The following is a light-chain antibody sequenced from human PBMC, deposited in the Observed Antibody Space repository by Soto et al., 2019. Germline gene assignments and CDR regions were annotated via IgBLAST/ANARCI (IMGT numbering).Light chain of an antibody. J-gene: IGKJ1*01. CDR3: QQYNNWQT. CDR1: QSVSSN. V-gene: IGKV3-15*01. CDR2: GAS. Sequence: IVMTQSPATLSVSPGERATLSCRASQSVSSNLAWYQQKPGQAPRLLIYGASTRATGIPARFSGSGSGTEFTLTIGSLQSEDFAVYYCQQYNNWQTFGQGTKVDI.